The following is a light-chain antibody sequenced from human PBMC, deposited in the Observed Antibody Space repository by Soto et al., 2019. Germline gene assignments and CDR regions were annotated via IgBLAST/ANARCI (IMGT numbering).Light chain of an antibody. CDR2: DVS. V-gene: IGLV2-11*01. CDR1: SSDVGGYNY. CDR3: CSFAGNYIYV. Sequence: QSFLTQPRSVSGSPGQSVTISCSGTSSDVGGYNYVSWYLQHPGKAPKVMIYDVSKRPSGVPDRFSGSKSGNTASLTISGLQSEDEADYYCCSFAGNYIYVFGTGTKVTVL. J-gene: IGLJ1*01.